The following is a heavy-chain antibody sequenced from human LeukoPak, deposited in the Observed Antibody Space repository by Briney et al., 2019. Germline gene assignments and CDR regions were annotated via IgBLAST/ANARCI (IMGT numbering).Heavy chain of an antibody. J-gene: IGHJ5*02. Sequence: PEGSLRLSCAASGFTFSSYSMNWVRQAPGKGLEWVSSISSSSSYIYYADSVKGRFTISRDNAKNSLYLQMNSLRAEDTAVYYCAREGYYGSGSYYPNWFDPWGQGALVTVSS. D-gene: IGHD3-10*01. CDR2: ISSSSSYI. V-gene: IGHV3-21*01. CDR3: AREGYYGSGSYYPNWFDP. CDR1: GFTFSSYS.